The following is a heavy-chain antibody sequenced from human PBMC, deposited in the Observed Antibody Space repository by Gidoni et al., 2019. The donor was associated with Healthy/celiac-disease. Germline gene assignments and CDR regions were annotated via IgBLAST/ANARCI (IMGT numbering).Heavy chain of an antibody. D-gene: IGHD3-22*01. CDR1: GYTFTSYG. CDR2: ISAYNGNT. J-gene: IGHJ4*02. CDR3: ARDRCRCNYDSSGYYHDDY. Sequence: QVQLVQSGAEVKKPGASVKVSCKASGYTFTSYGISWVRQAPGQGLEWMGWISAYNGNTNYAQKLQGRVTMTTDTSTSTAYMELRSLRSDDTAVYYCARDRCRCNYDSSGYYHDDYWGQGTLVTVSS. V-gene: IGHV1-18*01.